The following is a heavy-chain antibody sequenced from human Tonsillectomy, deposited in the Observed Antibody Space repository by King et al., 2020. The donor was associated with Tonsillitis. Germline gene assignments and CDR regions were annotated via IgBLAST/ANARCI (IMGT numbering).Heavy chain of an antibody. CDR1: GFTFSSYG. D-gene: IGHD4-17*01. J-gene: IGHJ6*02. CDR2: ISYDGSNK. Sequence: QLVQSGGGVVQPGRSLRLSCAASGFTFSSYGMHWVRQAPGKGLEWVAVISYDGSNKYYADSVKGRFTISRDNSKNTLYLQMNSLRGEDTAVYYCAKITNYGGQYYYYYGMDVWGQGTTVTVSS. CDR3: AKITNYGGQYYYYYGMDV. V-gene: IGHV3-30*18.